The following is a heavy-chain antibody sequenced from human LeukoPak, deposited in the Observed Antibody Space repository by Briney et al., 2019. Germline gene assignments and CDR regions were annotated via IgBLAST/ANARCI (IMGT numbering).Heavy chain of an antibody. CDR2: ISSSSSYI. D-gene: IGHD2-2*01. Sequence: GGSLRLYCAGSGFTFSSYSMNWVRQAPGKGLEWVSSISSSSSYIYYADSVKGRFTISSDNAKNSLYLQMNSLRAEDTAVYYCARGVVPAAIPYSSSSYYYYYMDVWGKGTTVTVSS. CDR1: GFTFSSYS. CDR3: ARGVVPAAIPYSSSSYYYYYMDV. V-gene: IGHV3-21*01. J-gene: IGHJ6*03.